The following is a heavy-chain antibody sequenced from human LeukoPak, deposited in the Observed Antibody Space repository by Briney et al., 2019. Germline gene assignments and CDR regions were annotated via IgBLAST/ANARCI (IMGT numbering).Heavy chain of an antibody. J-gene: IGHJ4*02. V-gene: IGHV3-23*01. CDR1: GLTFSSYS. Sequence: PGGCLRLSCVVSGLTFSSYSMSWVRRAPGKGLEWVSGISASGGDTWYPDSVKGRFTISRDNSKNTLFLQMNSLRVEDTAIYYCAKDAAGPEYWGQGTRVTASS. CDR2: ISASGGDT. D-gene: IGHD6-13*01. CDR3: AKDAAGPEY.